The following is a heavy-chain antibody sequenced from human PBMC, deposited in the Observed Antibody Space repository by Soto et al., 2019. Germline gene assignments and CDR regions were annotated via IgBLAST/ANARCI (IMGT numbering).Heavy chain of an antibody. V-gene: IGHV3-33*06. Sequence: TGGSLRLSCAATGFSFSNYGMHWVRQAPGKGLEWVATIWSDGSNEYYADSVKGRFTITRDNSKNTLYLQMNSLRAEDTGVYYCAKRDVSRGMDVWGQGTTVTVSS. CDR2: IWSDGSNE. J-gene: IGHJ6*02. CDR1: GFSFSNYG. CDR3: AKRDVSRGMDV.